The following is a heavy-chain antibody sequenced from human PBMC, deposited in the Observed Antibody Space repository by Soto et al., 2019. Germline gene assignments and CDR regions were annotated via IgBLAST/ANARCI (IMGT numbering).Heavy chain of an antibody. Sequence: GGSLRLSCAASGFSVSNYGMHWVRQAPGKGLEWVAMISYDGSSEYYVDSVKGRFTISRDTSKNTLYLQMDSLRAEDTAVYYWAKDYGDGAFDYWGQGTLVTVSS. CDR3: AKDYGDGAFDY. J-gene: IGHJ4*02. V-gene: IGHV3-30*18. CDR1: GFSVSNYG. D-gene: IGHD4-17*01. CDR2: ISYDGSSE.